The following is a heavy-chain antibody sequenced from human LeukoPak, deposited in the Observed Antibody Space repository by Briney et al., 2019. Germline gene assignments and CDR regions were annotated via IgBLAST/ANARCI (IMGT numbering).Heavy chain of an antibody. V-gene: IGHV4-30-2*01. CDR3: ARDGATVTTESAFDI. CDR2: IYHSGST. D-gene: IGHD4-17*01. CDR1: GGSISSGGYY. Sequence: PSQTLPLTCTVSGGSISSGGYYWSWIRQPPGKGLEWIGYIYHSGSTYCNPSLKSRVTISVDRSKNQFSLKLSSVTAADTAVYYCARDGATVTTESAFDIWGQGTMVTVSS. J-gene: IGHJ3*02.